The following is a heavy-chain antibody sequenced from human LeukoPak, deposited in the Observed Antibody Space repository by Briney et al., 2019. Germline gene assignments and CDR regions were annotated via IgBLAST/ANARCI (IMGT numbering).Heavy chain of an antibody. CDR2: IYPGDSDT. J-gene: IGHJ4*02. CDR3: ARPAGGDFWSGYPTHFDY. Sequence: GESLKISCKGSGYSFTSYWIGWVRQMPGKGLEWMGIIYPGDSDTRYSPSFQGQVTISADKSISTAYLQWSSLKASDTAMYYRARPAGGDFWSGYPTHFDYWGQGTLVTVSS. D-gene: IGHD3-3*01. V-gene: IGHV5-51*01. CDR1: GYSFTSYW.